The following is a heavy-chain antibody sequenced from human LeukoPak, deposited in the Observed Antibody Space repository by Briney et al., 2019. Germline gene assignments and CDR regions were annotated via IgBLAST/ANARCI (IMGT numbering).Heavy chain of an antibody. D-gene: IGHD3-22*01. J-gene: IGHJ4*02. CDR1: GFTFDDYG. CDR3: ARADYYDSSGFIDY. CDR2: INWNGGST. Sequence: RAGGSLRLSCAASGFTFDDYGMSWVRQAPGKGLEWVSGINWNGGSTGYADSVKGRFTISRDNAKNSLYLQMNSLRAEDTALYYCARADYYDSSGFIDYWGQGTPVTVSS. V-gene: IGHV3-20*04.